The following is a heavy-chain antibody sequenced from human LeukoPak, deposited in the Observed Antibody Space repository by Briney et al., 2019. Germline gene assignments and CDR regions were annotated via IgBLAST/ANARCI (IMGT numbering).Heavy chain of an antibody. Sequence: GGSLRLSCAASGFTFDDYGTSWVRQAPGKGLEWVSGINWNGGSTGYADSVKGRFTISRDNAKNSLYLQMNSLRAEDTALYYCARAAGSSSTEYYFDYWDQGTLVTVSS. CDR3: ARAAGSSSTEYYFDY. V-gene: IGHV3-20*04. J-gene: IGHJ4*02. CDR1: GFTFDDYG. CDR2: INWNGGST. D-gene: IGHD6-6*01.